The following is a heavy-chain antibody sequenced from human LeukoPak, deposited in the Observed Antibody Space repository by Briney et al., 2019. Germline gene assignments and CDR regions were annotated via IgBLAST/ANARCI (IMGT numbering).Heavy chain of an antibody. CDR3: AKGFDGSGSYSITYCYYYMDV. CDR1: GFTFSSYG. D-gene: IGHD3-10*01. J-gene: IGHJ6*03. CDR2: ISGSGGST. V-gene: IGHV3-23*01. Sequence: GGSLRPSCAASGFTFSSYGMSWVRQAPGKGLEWVSAISGSGGSTYYADSVKGRFTISRDNSKNTLYLQMNSLRAEDTAVYYCAKGFDGSGSYSITYCYYYMDVWGKGTTVTISS.